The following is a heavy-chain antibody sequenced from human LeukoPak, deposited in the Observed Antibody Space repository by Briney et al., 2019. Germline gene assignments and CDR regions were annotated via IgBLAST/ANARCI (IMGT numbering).Heavy chain of an antibody. D-gene: IGHD2-2*01. Sequence: GASVKVSCKASGYTFTSYYMHWVRQAPGQGLEWMGIINPSGGSTSYAQKFQGRVTMTGDTSTSTVYMELSSLRFEDTAVYYCARGSTYCSSISCPMINCDYWGRGTLVTVSS. V-gene: IGHV1-46*01. CDR1: GYTFTSYY. CDR3: ARGSTYCSSISCPMINCDY. CDR2: INPSGGST. J-gene: IGHJ4*02.